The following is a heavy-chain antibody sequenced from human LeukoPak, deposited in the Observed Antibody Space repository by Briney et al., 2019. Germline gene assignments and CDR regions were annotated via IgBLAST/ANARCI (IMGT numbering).Heavy chain of an antibody. CDR3: AKEVFRGSSRPFHFDS. D-gene: IGHD2-15*01. CDR1: GFTYSRHA. Sequence: GGSLRLSCVSSGFTYSRHALSWVRQAPGKGLEWVSGISGSDGTTYYVDSVRGRFTISRDSSRNVLSLQMNSLRAEDSAVYYCAKEVFRGSSRPFHFDSWGQGTLVTVSS. CDR2: ISGSDGTT. J-gene: IGHJ4*02. V-gene: IGHV3-23*01.